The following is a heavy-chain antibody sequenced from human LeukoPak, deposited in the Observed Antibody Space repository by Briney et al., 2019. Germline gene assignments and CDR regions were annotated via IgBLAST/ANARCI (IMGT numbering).Heavy chain of an antibody. Sequence: SETLSLTCTVSGSSISTYYWSWIRQPVGKGLEWIGYIYYNESTNYNPSVKSRVTISADTSKNQFSLKLRSVTAADTAVYYCARGRWLVNYWGQGTLVTGSS. CDR2: IYYNEST. D-gene: IGHD6-19*01. CDR1: GSSISTYY. CDR3: ARGRWLVNY. J-gene: IGHJ4*02. V-gene: IGHV4-59*01.